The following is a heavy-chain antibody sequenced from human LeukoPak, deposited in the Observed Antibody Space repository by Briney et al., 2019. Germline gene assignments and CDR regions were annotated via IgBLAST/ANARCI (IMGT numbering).Heavy chain of an antibody. CDR2: INHSGST. CDR1: GGSFSGYY. Sequence: SSETLSLTCAVYGGSFSGYYWSWIRQPPGKGLEWLGEINHSGSTNYNPSLKSRVTISVDTSKNQFSLKLSSVTAADTAVYYCATQRRYYGSGSFDYWGQGTLVTVSS. CDR3: ATQRRYYGSGSFDY. J-gene: IGHJ4*02. V-gene: IGHV4-34*01. D-gene: IGHD3-10*01.